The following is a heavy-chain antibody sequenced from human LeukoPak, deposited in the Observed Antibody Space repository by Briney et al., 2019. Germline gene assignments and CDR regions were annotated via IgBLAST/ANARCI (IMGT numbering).Heavy chain of an antibody. CDR1: GGSISSYY. V-gene: IGHV4-4*07. CDR2: IYTSGST. Sequence: PSETLSLTCTVSGGSISSYYWSWIRQPAGKGLEWIGGIYTSGSTNYNPSLKSRVTMSVDTSKNQFSLKLSSVTAADTAVYYCAAVNQGAAGTGFDYWGQGTLVTVSS. J-gene: IGHJ4*02. D-gene: IGHD6-13*01. CDR3: AAVNQGAAGTGFDY.